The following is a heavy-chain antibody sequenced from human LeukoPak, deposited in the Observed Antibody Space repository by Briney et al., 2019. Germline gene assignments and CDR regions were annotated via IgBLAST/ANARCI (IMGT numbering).Heavy chain of an antibody. V-gene: IGHV1-24*01. J-gene: IGHJ4*02. CDR2: FDPEDGET. CDR1: GYTLTELP. Sequence: ASVKVSCKVSGYTLTELPMHWVRQAPGKGLEWMGGFDPEDGETIYAQKFQGRVTMTRDTSTRTVYMEVNSLRSEDTAVYYCARQGTYSSAIGMGYWGQGTLVTVSS. D-gene: IGHD6-19*01. CDR3: ARQGTYSSAIGMGY.